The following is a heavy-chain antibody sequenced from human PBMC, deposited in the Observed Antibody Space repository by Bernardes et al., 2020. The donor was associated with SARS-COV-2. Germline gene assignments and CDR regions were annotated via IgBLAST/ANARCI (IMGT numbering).Heavy chain of an antibody. V-gene: IGHV1-8*01. J-gene: IGHJ4*02. Sequence: ASVEASCKASGYTFTSSDINWVRQATGQGLEWMGWMNPNSGDTGYAQKFQGRVTMTRNTSISTAYMELSSLRSEYTAVYYCAVSSSAAGIVYLGYWGQGTLVTVSS. D-gene: IGHD6-13*01. CDR3: AVSSSAAGIVYLGY. CDR1: GYTFTSSD. CDR2: MNPNSGDT.